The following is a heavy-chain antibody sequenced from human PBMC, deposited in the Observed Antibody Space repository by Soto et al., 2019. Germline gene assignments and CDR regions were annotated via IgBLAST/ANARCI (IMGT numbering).Heavy chain of an antibody. V-gene: IGHV3-21*01. J-gene: IGHJ4*02. Sequence: GGSLRLSCAASGFTLSSYSMDWVRQAPGKGLEWVSSISSGGSYIYYADSVKGRFTISRDNAKNSLYLQMNSLRAEDTAVYYCARDDFGTTDCYQKAFDYLGQGTLVTVS. CDR1: GFTLSSYS. CDR3: ARDDFGTTDCYQKAFDY. D-gene: IGHD2-21*02. CDR2: ISSGGSYI.